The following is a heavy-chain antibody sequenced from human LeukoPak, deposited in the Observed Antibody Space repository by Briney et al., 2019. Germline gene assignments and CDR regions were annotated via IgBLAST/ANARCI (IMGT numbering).Heavy chain of an antibody. D-gene: IGHD4-23*01. CDR1: GGSFSGYY. V-gene: IGHV4-34*01. J-gene: IGHJ3*02. CDR2: INHSGST. CDR3: ARDRYGGNSEAFDI. Sequence: PSETLSLTCAVYGGSFSGYYWSWIRQPPGKGLEWIGEINHSGSTNYNPSLKSRVTISVDTSKNQFSLKLSSVTAADTAVYYCARDRYGGNSEAFDIWGQGTMVTVSS.